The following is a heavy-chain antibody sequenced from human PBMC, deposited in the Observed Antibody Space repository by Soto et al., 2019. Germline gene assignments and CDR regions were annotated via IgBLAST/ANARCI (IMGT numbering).Heavy chain of an antibody. D-gene: IGHD2-8*01. CDR1: GFTFSSYG. V-gene: IGHV3-23*01. J-gene: IGHJ4*02. CDR3: AKLRDFVVLPAGILDY. CDR2: ISGGGDTT. Sequence: GGSLRLSCAASGFTFSSYGISWIRLSPGKGLEWVSVISGGGDTTYYTPSVKGRFTISRDDFRNTLYLQMNSLRTEDAAIYYCAKLRDFVVLPAGILDYWGPGTLVTVSS.